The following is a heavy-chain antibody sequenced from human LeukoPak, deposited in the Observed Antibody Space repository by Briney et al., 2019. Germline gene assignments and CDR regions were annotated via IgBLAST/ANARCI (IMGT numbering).Heavy chain of an antibody. CDR3: AIARYCSGGNCYRSFDY. V-gene: IGHV3-48*03. CDR2: ISSNEITM. D-gene: IGHD2-15*01. Sequence: GGSLRLSCAASGFTFSTYEMNWVRQAPGKGLEWVSYISSNEITMYYADSVKGRFTISRDNAKNSLYLQMNSLRAEDTAVYYCAIARYCSGGNCYRSFDYWGQGTLVTVSS. CDR1: GFTFSTYE. J-gene: IGHJ4*02.